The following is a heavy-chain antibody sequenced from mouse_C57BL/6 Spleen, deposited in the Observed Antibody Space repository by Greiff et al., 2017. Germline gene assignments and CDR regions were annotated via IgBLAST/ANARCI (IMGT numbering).Heavy chain of an antibody. J-gene: IGHJ4*01. CDR1: GFSLTSYG. CDR3: ARTTGGAMDY. Sequence: VQLVESGPGLVAPSQSLSITCTVSGFSLTSYGVDWVRPSPGKGLEWLGVIWGVGSTNYNSALKSRLSISKDNSKSQVFLKMNSLQTDDTAMYYCARTTGGAMDYWGQGTSVTVSS. CDR2: IWGVGST. D-gene: IGHD1-1*01. V-gene: IGHV2-6*01.